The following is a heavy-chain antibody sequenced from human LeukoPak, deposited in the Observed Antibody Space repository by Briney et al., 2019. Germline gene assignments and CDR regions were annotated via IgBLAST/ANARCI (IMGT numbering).Heavy chain of an antibody. CDR3: ARGWIVVVPAATPGWFDP. CDR2: INHSGST. J-gene: IGHJ5*02. D-gene: IGHD2-2*01. Sequence: SETLSLTCAVYGGSFSGYYWSWIRQPPGKGLEWIGEINHSGSTNYNPSLKSRVTISVDTSKNQFSLKLSSVTAADTAVYYCARGWIVVVPAATPGWFDPWGQGTLVTVSS. V-gene: IGHV4-34*01. CDR1: GGSFSGYY.